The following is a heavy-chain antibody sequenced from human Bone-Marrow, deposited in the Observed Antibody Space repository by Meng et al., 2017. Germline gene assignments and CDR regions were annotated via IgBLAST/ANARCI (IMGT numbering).Heavy chain of an antibody. J-gene: IGHJ4*02. CDR2: ISAYNGNT. V-gene: IGHV1-18*01. CDR1: GYTCSSYG. Sequence: QVQMVQSGAEVEEPGASVKVSCKTSGYTCSSYGISWVRQAPGQGLEWMGWISAYNGNTSYAQKLQGRVPMTTDTSTSTDYMELRSLRSDDTAVYYCARDPRYYDSSGYFHFDYWGQGTLVTVSS. CDR3: ARDPRYYDSSGYFHFDY. D-gene: IGHD3-22*01.